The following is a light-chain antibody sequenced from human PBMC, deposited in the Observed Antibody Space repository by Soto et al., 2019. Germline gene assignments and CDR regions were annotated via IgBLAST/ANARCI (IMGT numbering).Light chain of an antibody. J-gene: IGKJ3*01. Sequence: EIVLTQSPGTLSLSPGEAATLSCRASQSVSSDYLAWYQQKAGQAPRLLIYGASTRATGIPDRFSSSGSGTDFNLTSRRLEPEEFGVYYCQQYGHSPFTFGPGTKVDIK. CDR1: QSVSSDY. V-gene: IGKV3-20*01. CDR2: GAS. CDR3: QQYGHSPFT.